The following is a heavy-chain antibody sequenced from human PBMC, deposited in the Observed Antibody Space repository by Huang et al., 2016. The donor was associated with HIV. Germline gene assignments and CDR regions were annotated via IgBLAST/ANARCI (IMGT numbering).Heavy chain of an antibody. J-gene: IGHJ4*02. CDR3: ASEIAAASIDY. Sequence: EVQLVESGGGLVKPGGSLRLSCAVSGFTFSSYSMNWVRQAPGKGLEWVSSISSSSSYIYYADSVKGRFTISRDNAKNSLYLQMNSLRAEDTAVYYCASEIAAASIDYWGQGTLVTVSS. D-gene: IGHD6-13*01. CDR1: GFTFSSYS. V-gene: IGHV3-21*01. CDR2: ISSSSSYI.